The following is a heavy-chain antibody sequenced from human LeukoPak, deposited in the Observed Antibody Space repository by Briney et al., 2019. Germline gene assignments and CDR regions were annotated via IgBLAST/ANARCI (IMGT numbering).Heavy chain of an antibody. D-gene: IGHD1-14*01. V-gene: IGHV1-45*02. J-gene: IGHJ6*02. Sequence: ASVKVSCKASGYTFTYRYLHWVRQAPGQALEWMGWTTPFNGNTNYAQKFRDRVTITRDRSMSTAYMELSSLRSEDTAMYYCARSDPEGYGMDVWGQGTTVTVS. CDR3: ARSDPEGYGMDV. CDR2: TTPFNGNT. CDR1: GYTFTYRY.